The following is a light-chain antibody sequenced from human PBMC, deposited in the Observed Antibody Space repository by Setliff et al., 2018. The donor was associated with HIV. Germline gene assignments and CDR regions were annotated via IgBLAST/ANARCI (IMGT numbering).Light chain of an antibody. J-gene: IGLJ3*02. CDR3: ASWDDTFGGRV. CDR1: SSNIGSNY. CDR2: RNT. Sequence: QSALAQPPSVSGTPGQRITISCSGNSSNIGSNYVYFYQQLPGTAPKLLIYRNTHRPSGVPGRFSGSKSDSSASLAISGLRSEDEADYYCASWDDTFGGRVFGGGTKVTVL. V-gene: IGLV1-47*01.